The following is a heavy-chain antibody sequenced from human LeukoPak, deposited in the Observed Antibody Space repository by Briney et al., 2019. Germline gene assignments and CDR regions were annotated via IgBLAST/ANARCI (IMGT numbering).Heavy chain of an antibody. CDR1: GYSFSNYW. CDR3: ARRRDLYSGSYYPFDY. CDR2: IYPGDSDT. V-gene: IGHV5-51*01. J-gene: IGHJ4*02. D-gene: IGHD1-26*01. Sequence: GESLKISCKGSGYSFSNYWIAWVRQMPGKGLEWMAIIYPGDSDTRYSPSFQGQVTISADKSISTAYLQWSSLKASDTAMYYCARRRDLYSGSYYPFDYWGQGTLVTVSS.